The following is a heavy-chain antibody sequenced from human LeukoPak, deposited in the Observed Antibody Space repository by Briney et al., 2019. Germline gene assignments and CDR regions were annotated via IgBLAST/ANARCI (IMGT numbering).Heavy chain of an antibody. CDR2: IIPIFGTT. CDR1: GGTFISYA. D-gene: IGHD2-2*01. Sequence: SVKVSFKASGGTFISYAISWVRQAPGQGLEWMGGIIPIFGTTNYAQKFQGRITITADKSTSTAYMELSSLRSEDTAVYYCARVYCSSTSCSTANWFDPWGQGTLVTVSS. CDR3: ARVYCSSTSCSTANWFDP. J-gene: IGHJ5*02. V-gene: IGHV1-69*06.